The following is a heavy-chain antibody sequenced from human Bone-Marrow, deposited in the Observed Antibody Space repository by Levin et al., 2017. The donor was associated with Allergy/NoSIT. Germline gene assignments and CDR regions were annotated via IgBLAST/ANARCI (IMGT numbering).Heavy chain of an antibody. V-gene: IGHV4-39*01. CDR1: GGSISSSSYY. CDR3: ARSPWVYSSSWYRDAFDI. Sequence: SETLSLTCTVSGGSISSSSYYWGWIRQPPGKGLEWIGSIYYSGSTYYNPSLKSRVTISVDTSKNQFSLKLSSVTAADTAVYYCARSPWVYSSSWYRDAFDIWGQGTMVTVSS. CDR2: IYYSGST. D-gene: IGHD6-13*01. J-gene: IGHJ3*02.